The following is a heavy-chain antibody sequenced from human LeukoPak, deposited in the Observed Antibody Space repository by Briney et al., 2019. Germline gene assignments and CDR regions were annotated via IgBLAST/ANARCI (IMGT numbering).Heavy chain of an antibody. CDR2: IYYSGST. V-gene: IGHV4-39*01. CDR3: ARVGYCTNGVCSQRIFDY. Sequence: SETLSLTCSVSGGSISSSSYYWGWIRQPPGKGLEWIGSIYYSGSTYYNPSLKSRVTISVDTSKNQFSLKLSSVTAADTAVYYCARVGYCTNGVCSQRIFDYWGQGTLVTVSS. J-gene: IGHJ4*02. D-gene: IGHD2-8*01. CDR1: GGSISSSSYY.